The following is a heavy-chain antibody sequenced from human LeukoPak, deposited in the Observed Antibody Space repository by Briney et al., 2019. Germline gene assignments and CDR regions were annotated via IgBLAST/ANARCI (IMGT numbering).Heavy chain of an antibody. CDR1: RFTFSSYA. Sequence: GGSLRLSCVTSRFTFSSYAMYWVRQAPGKGLEWVAFIRYDGSNKYYADSVKGRFTLSRDNSKNTLYLQMNSLTAEDTAVYYCASPITAYASGSLGTWGQGTMVTVSS. CDR2: IRYDGSNK. V-gene: IGHV3-30*02. CDR3: ASPITAYASGSLGT. D-gene: IGHD3-10*01. J-gene: IGHJ3*01.